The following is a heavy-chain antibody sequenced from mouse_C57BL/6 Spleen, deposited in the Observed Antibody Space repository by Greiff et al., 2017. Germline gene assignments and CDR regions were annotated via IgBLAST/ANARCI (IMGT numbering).Heavy chain of an antibody. CDR1: GYAFSSYW. CDR3: ATYYYGSSYGFDY. Sequence: QVQLKESGAELVKPGASVKISCKASGYAFSSYWMNWVKQRPGKGLEWIGQIYPGDGDTNYNGKFKGKATLTADKSSSTAYMQLSSLTSEDSAVYYGATYYYGSSYGFDYWGQGTTLTVSS. J-gene: IGHJ2*01. D-gene: IGHD1-1*01. CDR2: IYPGDGDT. V-gene: IGHV1-80*01.